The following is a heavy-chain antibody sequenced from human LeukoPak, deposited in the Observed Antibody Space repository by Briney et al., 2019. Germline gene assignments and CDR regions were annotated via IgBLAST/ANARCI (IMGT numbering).Heavy chain of an antibody. CDR1: GFTFSSYS. V-gene: IGHV3-21*01. Sequence: GGSLRLSCAAPGFTFSSYSMNWVRQAPGKGLEWVSSISSSSSYIYYADSVKGRFTISRDNSKNTLYLQMNSLRAEDTAVYYCARVSTGGGYYPSYFDYWGQGTLVTVSS. D-gene: IGHD3-3*01. CDR3: ARVSTGGGYYPSYFDY. CDR2: ISSSSSYI. J-gene: IGHJ4*02.